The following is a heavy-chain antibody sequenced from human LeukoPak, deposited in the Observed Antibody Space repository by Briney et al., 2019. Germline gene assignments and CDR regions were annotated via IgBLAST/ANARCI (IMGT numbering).Heavy chain of an antibody. CDR1: GGSFSGYY. CDR2: INHSGST. V-gene: IGHV4-34*01. J-gene: IGHJ5*02. Sequence: PSETLSLTCAVYGGSFSGYYWSWIRQPQGKGLEWIGEINHSGSTNYNPSLKSRVTISVDTSKNQFSLKLSSVTAADAAVYYCARGLKMSSGSYTNRYNWFDPWGQGTLVTVSS. CDR3: ARGLKMSSGSYTNRYNWFDP. D-gene: IGHD1-26*01.